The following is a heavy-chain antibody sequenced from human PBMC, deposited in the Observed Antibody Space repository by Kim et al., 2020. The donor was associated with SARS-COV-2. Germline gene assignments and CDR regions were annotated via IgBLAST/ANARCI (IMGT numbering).Heavy chain of an antibody. V-gene: IGHV3-30*01. D-gene: IGHD2-15*01. J-gene: IGHJ1*01. Sequence: KGRFTISRDNSKNTLYLQMNSLRAEDTAVYYCARDSYCSGGSCYREYFQHWGQGTLVTVSS. CDR3: ARDSYCSGGSCYREYFQH.